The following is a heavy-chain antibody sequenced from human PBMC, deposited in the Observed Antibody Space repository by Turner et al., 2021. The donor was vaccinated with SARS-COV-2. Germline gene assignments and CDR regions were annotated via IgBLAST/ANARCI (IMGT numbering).Heavy chain of an antibody. J-gene: IGHJ5*02. D-gene: IGHD2-15*01. CDR3: ARGRGGGGSFNNWFDP. CDR2: IYYRGST. Sequence: QVQLQGSGPGLVKPSETLSLTCTVSGGSISNYYWSWIRQPPGKGLEWIGYIYYRGSTNYNPSLKSRVSISVDTSKNQFSLKLTSVTAADTAVYYCARGRGGGGSFNNWFDPWGQGTLVIVSS. CDR1: GGSISNYY. V-gene: IGHV4-59*01.